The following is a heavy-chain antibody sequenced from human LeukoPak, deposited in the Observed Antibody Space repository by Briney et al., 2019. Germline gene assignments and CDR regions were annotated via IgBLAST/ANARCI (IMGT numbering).Heavy chain of an antibody. J-gene: IGHJ6*03. CDR1: GFTFDDYG. D-gene: IGHD3-22*01. CDR2: INWNGGST. V-gene: IGHV3-20*04. CDR3: ARGDDSSGYSRGYYYYYMDV. Sequence: PGGSLRLSCAASGFTFDDYGMSWVRQAPGKGLEWVSGINWNGGSTGYADSVKGRFTISRDNAKNSLYLQMNSLRAEDTALYYCARGDDSSGYSRGYYYYYMDVWGKGTTVTVSS.